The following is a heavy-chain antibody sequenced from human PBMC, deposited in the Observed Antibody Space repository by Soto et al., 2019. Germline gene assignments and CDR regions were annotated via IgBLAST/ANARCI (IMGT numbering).Heavy chain of an antibody. J-gene: IGHJ6*02. D-gene: IGHD4-17*01. CDR3: AKGSYGDYSNGMDV. CDR2: ISYDGSNK. Sequence: QVQLVESGGGVVQPRRSLRLSCAASGFTFSSYGMHWVRQAPGKGLEWVAVISYDGSNKYYADSVKGRFTISRDNSKNTLYLQMNSLRAEDTAVYYCAKGSYGDYSNGMDVWGQGTTVTVSS. V-gene: IGHV3-30*18. CDR1: GFTFSSYG.